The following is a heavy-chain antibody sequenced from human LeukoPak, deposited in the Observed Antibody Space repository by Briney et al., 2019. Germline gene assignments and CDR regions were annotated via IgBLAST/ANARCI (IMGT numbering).Heavy chain of an antibody. V-gene: IGHV4-39*07. D-gene: IGHD6-13*01. CDR1: GGSISSSSYY. CDR2: IYYSGST. J-gene: IGHJ3*02. CDR3: ARVPRSLMAFDI. Sequence: PSETLSLTCTVSGGSISSSSYYWGWIRQPPGKGLEWIGSIYYSGSTYYNPSLKSRVTISVDTSKNQFSLKLSSVTAADTAVYYCARVPRSLMAFDIWGQGTMVTVSS.